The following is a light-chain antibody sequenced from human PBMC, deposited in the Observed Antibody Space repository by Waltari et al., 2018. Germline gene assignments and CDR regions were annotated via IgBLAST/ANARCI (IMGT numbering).Light chain of an antibody. V-gene: IGLV1-40*01. CDR2: GNS. J-gene: IGLJ2*01. Sequence: QSGLTQPPSVSGAPGQRVTISCTGSSSTIGAGFVVHSYQLLPGTAPKLLIYGNSNRPSGVPVRFSGSKSGTSAALAITGLQAEDEAGYYCQSYDSSLSGSVFGGGTKLTVL. CDR1: SSTIGAGFV. CDR3: QSYDSSLSGSV.